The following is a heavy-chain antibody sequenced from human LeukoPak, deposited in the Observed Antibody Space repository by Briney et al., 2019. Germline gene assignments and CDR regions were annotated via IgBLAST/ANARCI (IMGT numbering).Heavy chain of an antibody. CDR3: ARARNGTLKY. CDR1: GFTFSHYA. V-gene: IGHV3-30*01. J-gene: IGHJ4*02. D-gene: IGHD1-26*01. CDR2: ISYDGSHQ. Sequence: PGGSLRLSCAASGFTFSHYAMHWVRQAPGKGLEWVAVISYDGSHQYSADSVKGRLTISRDNSRHTLFLQMNSLRPEDTVVYYCARARNGTLKYWGQGTPATVSS.